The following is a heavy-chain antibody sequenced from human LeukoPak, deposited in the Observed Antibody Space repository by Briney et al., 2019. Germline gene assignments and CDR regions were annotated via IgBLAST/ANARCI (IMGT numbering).Heavy chain of an antibody. V-gene: IGHV1-2*02. CDR1: GYTFTGYY. Sequence: ASVKVSCKASGYTFTGYYMHWVRQAPGQGLEWMGRINPNSGGTNYAQKFQGRVTMTRDTSISTAYMELSRLRSDDTAVYYCARSKGFMITFGGVIVHDAFDIWGQGTMVTVSS. CDR2: INPNSGGT. D-gene: IGHD3-16*02. J-gene: IGHJ3*02. CDR3: ARSKGFMITFGGVIVHDAFDI.